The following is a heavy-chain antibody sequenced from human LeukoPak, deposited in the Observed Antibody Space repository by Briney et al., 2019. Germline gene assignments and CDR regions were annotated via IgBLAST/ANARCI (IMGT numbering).Heavy chain of an antibody. CDR2: ISSSSSTI. V-gene: IGHV3-48*01. Sequence: PGGSLRLSCAASRFTFSSYSMNWVRQAPGKGLEWVSYISSSSSTIYYADSVKGRFTISRDNAKNSLYLQMNSLRAEDTAVYYCAKIAAADEFDYWGQGTLVTVSS. CDR1: RFTFSSYS. CDR3: AKIAAADEFDY. J-gene: IGHJ4*02. D-gene: IGHD6-13*01.